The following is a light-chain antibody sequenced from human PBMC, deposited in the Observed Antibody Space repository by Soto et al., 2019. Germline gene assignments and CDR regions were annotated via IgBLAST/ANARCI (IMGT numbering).Light chain of an antibody. V-gene: IGKV1-9*01. CDR3: QQLNSYPPRVT. CDR1: QGISSY. J-gene: IGKJ4*01. Sequence: IQLTQSPSSLSASVGDRVTITCRASQGISSYLAWYQQKPGKAPKLLIYAPSTLQSGVPSRFSGSGSGTDFTLTISSLQPEDFATYYCQQLNSYPPRVTFGGGTKVEIK. CDR2: APS.